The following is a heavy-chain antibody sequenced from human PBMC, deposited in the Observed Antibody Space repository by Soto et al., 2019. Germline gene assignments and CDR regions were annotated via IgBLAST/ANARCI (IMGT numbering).Heavy chain of an antibody. D-gene: IGHD1-26*01. J-gene: IGHJ3*02. CDR3: ARQGDRSVFYAFDI. Sequence: PGESLKISYKASGYSFTNYWIGWVRQMPGKGLEWMVIIYPGDSDTRYSPSFQGQVTISVDKSISTACLQWSSLKASDTAMYYCARQGDRSVFYAFDIWGQGTMVTVSS. V-gene: IGHV5-51*01. CDR2: IYPGDSDT. CDR1: GYSFTNYW.